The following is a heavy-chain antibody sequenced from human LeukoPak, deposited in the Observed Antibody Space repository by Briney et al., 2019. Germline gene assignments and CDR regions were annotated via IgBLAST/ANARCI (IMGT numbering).Heavy chain of an antibody. CDR2: IYYSGST. V-gene: IGHV4-39*07. Sequence: SETLSLTCTVSGGSISSSSYYWGWIRQPPGKGLEWIGSIYYSGSTYCNPSLKSRVTISVDTSKNQFSLKLSSVTAADTAVYYCARRSRGYYGSGRGFVYWGQGTLVTVSS. CDR3: ARRSRGYYGSGRGFVY. CDR1: GGSISSSSYY. D-gene: IGHD3-10*01. J-gene: IGHJ4*02.